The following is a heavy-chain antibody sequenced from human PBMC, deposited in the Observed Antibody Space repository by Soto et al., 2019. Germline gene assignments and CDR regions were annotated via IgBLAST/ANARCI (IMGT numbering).Heavy chain of an antibody. CDR1: GYTFTGYY. D-gene: IGHD6-13*01. CDR2: INPNSGGT. Sequence: QVQLVQSGAEVKKPGASVKVSCKASGYTFTGYYMHWVRQAPGQGLEWMGWINPNSGGTNYAQKFQGWLTMTRDTTISTAYMELSRLRSNDTAVYYCARAGSSWYSASRAGDFDCWGQGTLVTVSS. V-gene: IGHV1-2*04. CDR3: ARAGSSWYSASRAGDFDC. J-gene: IGHJ4*02.